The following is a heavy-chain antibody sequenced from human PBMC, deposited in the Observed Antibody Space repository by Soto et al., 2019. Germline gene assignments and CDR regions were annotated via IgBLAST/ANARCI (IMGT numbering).Heavy chain of an antibody. CDR1: GFTFSGYW. Sequence: EVQLVESGGGLVRPGGSLRLSCAASGFTFSGYWMHWVRQAPGKGLVYVSRINSDGSSTTYADSVKGRFTISRDNAKNTLYLQMNSLRAEDTAVYYCARAYQWERTGGDNWFDPWGQGTLVTVSS. D-gene: IGHD1-26*01. J-gene: IGHJ5*02. CDR3: ARAYQWERTGGDNWFDP. CDR2: INSDGSST. V-gene: IGHV3-74*01.